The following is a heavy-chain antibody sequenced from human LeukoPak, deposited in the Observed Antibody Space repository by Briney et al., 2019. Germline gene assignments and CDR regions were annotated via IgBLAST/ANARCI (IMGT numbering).Heavy chain of an antibody. J-gene: IGHJ6*02. CDR1: GGTFSSYA. Sequence: GSSVKVSCKASGGTFSSYAISWVRQAPGQGLEWMGGIIPIFGTANYAQKFQGRVTITADESTSTAYMELSSLRSEDTAVYYCASTDQSRDGYNWNYYHYGMDVWGQGTTVTVSS. CDR2: IIPIFGTA. CDR3: ASTDQSRDGYNWNYYHYGMDV. D-gene: IGHD5-24*01. V-gene: IGHV1-69*01.